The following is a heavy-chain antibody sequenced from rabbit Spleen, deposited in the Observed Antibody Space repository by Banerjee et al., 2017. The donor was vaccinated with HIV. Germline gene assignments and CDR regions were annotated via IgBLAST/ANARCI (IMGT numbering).Heavy chain of an antibody. CDR2: IWTGDGDT. CDR3: AETVNTSYYFDL. J-gene: IGHJ4*01. Sequence: QEQLEESGGDLVKPEGSLTLTCTASGLSFSSTYWICWVRQAPGKGLEWIGCIWTGDGDTYYASWAKGRFTISKTSSTTMTLQMTSLTAADTATYFCAETVNTSYYFDLWGPGTLVTVS. V-gene: IGHV1S45*01. CDR1: GLSFSSTYW. D-gene: IGHD1-1*01.